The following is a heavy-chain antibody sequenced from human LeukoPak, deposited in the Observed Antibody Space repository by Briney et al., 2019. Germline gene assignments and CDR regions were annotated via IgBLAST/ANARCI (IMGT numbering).Heavy chain of an antibody. CDR1: GGSFSGYY. D-gene: IGHD6-13*01. Sequence: SETLSLTCAVYGGSFSGYYWSWIRQPPGKGLEWIGEINHSGSTNYNPSLKSRVTISVDTSKNQFSLKLSSVTAADTAVYYCARHSKAAGSVYWGQGTLGNVSS. J-gene: IGHJ4*02. CDR3: ARHSKAAGSVY. V-gene: IGHV4-34*01. CDR2: INHSGST.